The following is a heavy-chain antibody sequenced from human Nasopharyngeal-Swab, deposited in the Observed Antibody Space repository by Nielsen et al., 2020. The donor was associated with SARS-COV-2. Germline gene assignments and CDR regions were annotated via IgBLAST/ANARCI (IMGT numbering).Heavy chain of an antibody. CDR3: AKYYGDYPYYYYYMDV. CDR2: ISGSGGST. V-gene: IGHV3-23*01. CDR1: GLCFSSYA. J-gene: IGHJ6*03. D-gene: IGHD4-17*01. Sequence: CAACGLCFSSYAMSWVRQAPGKGLEWVSAISGSGGSTYYADSVKGRFTISRDNSKNTLYLQMNSLRAEDTAVYYCAKYYGDYPYYYYYMDVWGKGTAVTVSS.